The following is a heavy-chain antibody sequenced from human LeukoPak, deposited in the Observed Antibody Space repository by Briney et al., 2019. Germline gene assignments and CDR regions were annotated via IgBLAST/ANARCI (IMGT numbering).Heavy chain of an antibody. CDR1: GLTFSDYY. D-gene: IGHD3-22*01. Sequence: PGGSLRLSCAASGLTFSDYYMSWICQAPGKGLEWVSYISSSGTTIYYADSVEGRFTISRDNAKNSLYLQMNDLRAGDTAVYYCARDSAMKNDYDSSGYYSNSYYFDYWGQGTLVTVSS. CDR2: ISSSGTTI. V-gene: IGHV3-11*04. J-gene: IGHJ4*02. CDR3: ARDSAMKNDYDSSGYYSNSYYFDY.